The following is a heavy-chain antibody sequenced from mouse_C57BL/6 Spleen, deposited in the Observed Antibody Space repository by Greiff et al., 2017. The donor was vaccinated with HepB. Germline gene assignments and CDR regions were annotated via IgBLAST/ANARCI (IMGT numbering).Heavy chain of an antibody. CDR3: ARDGYYVRFAY. D-gene: IGHD2-3*01. V-gene: IGHV1-69*01. Sequence: VQLQQPGAELVMPGASVKLSCKASGYTFTSYWMHWVKQRPGQGLEWIGEIDPSDSYTNYNQKFKGKATLTVDKSSSTAHIQLSSLTSEDSAVYYCARDGYYVRFAYWGQGTLVTVSA. J-gene: IGHJ3*01. CDR1: GYTFTSYW. CDR2: IDPSDSYT.